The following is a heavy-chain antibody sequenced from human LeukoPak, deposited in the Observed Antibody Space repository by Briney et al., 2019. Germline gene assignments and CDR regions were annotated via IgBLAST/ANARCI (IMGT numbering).Heavy chain of an antibody. D-gene: IGHD5-18*01. CDR1: GGSISSHY. V-gene: IGHV4-59*08. J-gene: IGHJ6*02. CDR3: ARSKIQLWLPVNYYYGMDV. CDR2: IYYSGST. Sequence: SETLSLTCTVSGGSISSHYWSWIRQPPGKGLEWIGYIYYSGSTNYNPSLKSRVTISVDTSKNQFSLKLSSVTAADTAVYYCARSKIQLWLPVNYYYGMDVWGQGTTVTVSS.